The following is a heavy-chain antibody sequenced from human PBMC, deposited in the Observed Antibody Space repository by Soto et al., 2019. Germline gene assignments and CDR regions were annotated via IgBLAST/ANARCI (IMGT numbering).Heavy chain of an antibody. V-gene: IGHV4-34*01. J-gene: IGHJ6*02. CDR2: INHSGST. CDR1: GGSFSGYY. CDR3: ARDGCDCSGGSCYSDDFSCGASLRSTLPYGMDV. Sequence: SETLSLTCAVYGGSFSGYYWSWIRQPPGKGLEWIGEINHSGSTNYNPSLKSRVTISVDTSKNQFSLKLSSVTAADTAVYYCARDGCDCSGGSCYSDDFSCGASLRSTLPYGMDVWGQGTTVTVSS. D-gene: IGHD2-15*01.